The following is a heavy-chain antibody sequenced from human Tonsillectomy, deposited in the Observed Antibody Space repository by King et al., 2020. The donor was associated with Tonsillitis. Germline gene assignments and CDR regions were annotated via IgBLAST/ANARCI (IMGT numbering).Heavy chain of an antibody. D-gene: IGHD3/OR15-3a*01. J-gene: IGHJ6*03. CDR1: GYTFSDYY. V-gene: IGHV1-2*02. Sequence: VQLVESGAEVKKPGASVKVSCKASGYTFSDYYMHWVRQAPGQGLEWMGWINPNSGGTNCAQKFQGRVTMTRDTSSSTAYMELSRLRSYDTAVYYCARGTGVEEWLGRFYYYFYMDVWGKGTTVTVSS. CDR2: INPNSGGT. CDR3: ARGTGVEEWLGRFYYYFYMDV.